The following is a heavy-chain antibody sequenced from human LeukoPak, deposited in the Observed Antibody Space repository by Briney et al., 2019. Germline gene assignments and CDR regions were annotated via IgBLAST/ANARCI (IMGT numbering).Heavy chain of an antibody. CDR2: ISGSGGNT. CDR3: AKSDSSGWQPNLDS. V-gene: IGHV3-23*01. J-gene: IGHJ4*02. Sequence: GGSLRLSCAASGFTFSSYAMSWVRQAPGKGLEWVSAISGSGGNTYYADSVKGRFTISRDNSKNTLYLQMNSLRAEDTAVYYCAKSDSSGWQPNLDSWGQRTLVTVSS. CDR1: GFTFSSYA. D-gene: IGHD6-19*01.